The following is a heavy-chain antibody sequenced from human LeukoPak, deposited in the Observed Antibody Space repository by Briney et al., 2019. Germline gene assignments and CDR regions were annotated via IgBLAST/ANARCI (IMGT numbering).Heavy chain of an antibody. CDR3: AAFDI. CDR2: IKQDGSEK. Sequence: PGGSLRLSCAASGFTFSNAWMSWVRQAPGKGLEWVANIKQDGSEKYYVDSVKGRFTISRDNAKNSLYLQMNSLRVEDTAVYYCAAFDIWGQGTMVTVSS. V-gene: IGHV3-7*01. CDR1: GFTFSNAW. J-gene: IGHJ3*02.